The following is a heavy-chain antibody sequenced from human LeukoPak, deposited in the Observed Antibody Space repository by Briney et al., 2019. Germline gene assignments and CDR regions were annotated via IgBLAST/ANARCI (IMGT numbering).Heavy chain of an antibody. J-gene: IGHJ4*02. CDR3: ARDILATSIAAPYY. D-gene: IGHD6-13*01. CDR1: GGSFSGYY. Sequence: KSSETLSLTCAVYGGSFSGYYWSWIRQPPGKGLEWIGEINHSGSTNYNPSLKSRVTISVDTSKNQFSLRLSSVNAADTAVYYCARDILATSIAAPYYWGQGTLVTVSS. CDR2: INHSGST. V-gene: IGHV4-34*01.